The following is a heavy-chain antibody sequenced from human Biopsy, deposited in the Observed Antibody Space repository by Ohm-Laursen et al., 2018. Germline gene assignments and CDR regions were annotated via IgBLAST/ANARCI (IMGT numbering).Heavy chain of an antibody. D-gene: IGHD5-24*01. Sequence: SHTLSLTCTVSGGPIDSYYWSWIRQPPGKALEWIGYIYFTGRTSYNPSLKSRVTMSVNTSKKQFSLRLSSVTAAGTAVYYCASAGYNPDWNFDLWGRGTRVTVSS. CDR2: IYFTGRT. J-gene: IGHJ2*01. V-gene: IGHV4-59*07. CDR1: GGPIDSYY. CDR3: ASAGYNPDWNFDL.